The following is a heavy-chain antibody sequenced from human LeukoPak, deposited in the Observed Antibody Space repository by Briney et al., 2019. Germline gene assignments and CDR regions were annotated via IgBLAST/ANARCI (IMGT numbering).Heavy chain of an antibody. D-gene: IGHD3-22*01. Sequence: PSETLSLTCTVSGGSISSSSYYWGWLRQPPGKGLEWIGTIYYSGSTYYNPSLKSRVTISVDTSKNQFSLKLSSVTAADTAVYYCARGGVRKVYDSSGYYFLDYWGRGTLVTVSS. CDR1: GGSISSSSYY. V-gene: IGHV4-39*07. CDR2: IYYSGST. J-gene: IGHJ4*02. CDR3: ARGGVRKVYDSSGYYFLDY.